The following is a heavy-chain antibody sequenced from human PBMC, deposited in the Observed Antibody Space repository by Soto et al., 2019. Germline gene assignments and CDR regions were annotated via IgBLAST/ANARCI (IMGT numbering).Heavy chain of an antibody. CDR3: ARAVGPFDY. CDR2: IWYDGSNK. J-gene: IGHJ4*01. CDR1: GVAFSTYG. Sequence: PGGSLRLSCAASGVAFSTYGMHWVRQAPGKGLDWVAVIWYDGSNKYYADSVKGRFTISRDNFKNTLYLQMNSLRVEDTAVYYCARAVGPFDYWGQGTLVTVS. V-gene: IGHV3-33*01. D-gene: IGHD1-26*01.